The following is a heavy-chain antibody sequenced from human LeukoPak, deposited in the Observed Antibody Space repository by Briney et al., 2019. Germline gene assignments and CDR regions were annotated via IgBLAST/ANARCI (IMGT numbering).Heavy chain of an antibody. V-gene: IGHV3-30-3*01. CDR3: ARMDSSGWDYYYYYGMDV. CDR1: GFTFSSYA. Sequence: GALILSCAASGFTFSSYAMHWVRQAPGKGLEWVAVISYDGSNKYYADSVKGRFTISRDNSKNTLYLQMNSLRAEDTAVYYCARMDSSGWDYYYYYGMDVWGQGTTVTVSS. J-gene: IGHJ6*02. CDR2: ISYDGSNK. D-gene: IGHD6-19*01.